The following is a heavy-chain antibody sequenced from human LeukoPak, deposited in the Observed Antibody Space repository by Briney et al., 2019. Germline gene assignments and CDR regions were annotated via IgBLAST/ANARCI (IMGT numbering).Heavy chain of an antibody. Sequence: AGGSLRLSCAASGFTFSNYSMNWVRQAPGKGLEWVSHITASGTAMFYADSVKGRFTISRDNAKNSLYLQMNSLRAEDTAVYYCARDDGYSGSYYGADYWGQGTLVTVSS. V-gene: IGHV3-48*04. CDR2: ITASGTAM. D-gene: IGHD1-26*01. CDR1: GFTFSNYS. CDR3: ARDDGYSGSYYGADY. J-gene: IGHJ4*02.